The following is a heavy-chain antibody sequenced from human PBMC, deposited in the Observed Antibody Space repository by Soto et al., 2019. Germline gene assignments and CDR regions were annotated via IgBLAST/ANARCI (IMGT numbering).Heavy chain of an antibody. J-gene: IGHJ4*02. Sequence: EVQLVESGGGLVKPGGSLRLSCAASGFTFNNAWMSWVRQAPGKGLEWVGRIKSKTDGGTTDYAAPVKGRFAISRDDSKNTLYLQVNSLKTEDTAVYYCTTVRVGVTITYYWGQGTLLIVSS. V-gene: IGHV3-15*01. CDR3: TTVRVGVTITYY. CDR1: GFTFNNAW. D-gene: IGHD4-17*01. CDR2: IKSKTDGGTT.